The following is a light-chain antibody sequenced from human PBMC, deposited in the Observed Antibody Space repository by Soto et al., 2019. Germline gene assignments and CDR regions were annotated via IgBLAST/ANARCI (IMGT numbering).Light chain of an antibody. CDR3: SSFTSTNTWV. Sequence: QSALTQPASVSGSPGQSITISCTGTSSDVGGYNYVSWYQQHPGKAPKLLIYEVSNRPSGVSDRFSVSKSGNTASLTISGLQVEDEADYYCSSFTSTNTWVFGGGTQLTVL. J-gene: IGLJ3*02. V-gene: IGLV2-14*01. CDR1: SSDVGGYNY. CDR2: EVS.